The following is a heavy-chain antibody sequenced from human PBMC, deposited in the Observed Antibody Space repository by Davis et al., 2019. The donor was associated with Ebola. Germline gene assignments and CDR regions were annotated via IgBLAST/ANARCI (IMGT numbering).Heavy chain of an antibody. Sequence: GESLKISCAASGFTFSSNWMHWVRQAPGKGLEWVSVIYSGGSTYYADSLKGRFTISRDNSKNTLYLQMNSLTAEDTAVYYCVRTTYGAPEYWGQGTLVTVSS. CDR2: IYSGGST. V-gene: IGHV3-66*01. J-gene: IGHJ4*02. CDR3: VRTTYGAPEY. D-gene: IGHD4-17*01. CDR1: GFTFSSNW.